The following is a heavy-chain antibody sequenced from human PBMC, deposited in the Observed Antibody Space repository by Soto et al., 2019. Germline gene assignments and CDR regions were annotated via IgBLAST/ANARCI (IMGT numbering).Heavy chain of an antibody. Sequence: EVQLVESGGGLVQPGGSLRLSCAASGFNLGSYWMHWVRQAPGKGLVWVSRINDYGTTINYAESVEGRFTISRDDAKSEVYLHMNNLRAEDTAVYYCARGGLEPFDYCGQGALVTVSS. CDR3: ARGGLEPFDY. CDR1: GFNLGSYW. CDR2: INDYGTTI. V-gene: IGHV3-74*01. D-gene: IGHD1-1*01. J-gene: IGHJ4*02.